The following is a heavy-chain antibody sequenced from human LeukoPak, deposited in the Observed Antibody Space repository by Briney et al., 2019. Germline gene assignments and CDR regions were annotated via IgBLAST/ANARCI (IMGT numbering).Heavy chain of an antibody. V-gene: IGHV3-23*01. Sequence: GGSLRLSCAADGFTFSSYAMSWVRQAPGKGLEWVSAISGSGRSTYYADSVKGRFTISRDNSKNTLYLQMNSLRAEDTAIYYCAKGTDYGDYDRYWYFDLWGRGTLVTVSS. D-gene: IGHD4-17*01. CDR3: AKGTDYGDYDRYWYFDL. CDR2: ISGSGRST. J-gene: IGHJ2*01. CDR1: GFTFSSYA.